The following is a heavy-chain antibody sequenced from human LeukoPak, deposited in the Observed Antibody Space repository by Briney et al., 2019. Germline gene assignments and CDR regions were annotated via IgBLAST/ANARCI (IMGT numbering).Heavy chain of an antibody. D-gene: IGHD3-22*01. J-gene: IGHJ4*02. CDR1: GFTFNNFA. Sequence: PGGSLRLSCAASGFTFNNFAMSWVRQAPGKGLEWVSAISGSGGSTYYADSVKGRFTISRDNSKNTLYLQMNSLRAEDTAVYYCARSRNYYDSSGYLDYFDYWGQGTLVTVSS. V-gene: IGHV3-23*01. CDR3: ARSRNYYDSSGYLDYFDY. CDR2: ISGSGGST.